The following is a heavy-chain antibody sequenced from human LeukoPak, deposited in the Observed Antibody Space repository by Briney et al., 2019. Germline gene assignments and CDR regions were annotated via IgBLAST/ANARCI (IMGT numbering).Heavy chain of an antibody. CDR2: ISGSGGST. CDR1: GFTLSSYA. J-gene: IGHJ4*02. CDR3: AKDLGVVITYYFDY. Sequence: GGSLRLSCAASGFTLSSYAMSWVRPAPGKGLEWVSAISGSGGSTYYADSVKGRFTISRDNSKNTLYLQMNSLRAEDTAVYYCAKDLGVVITYYFDYWGQGTLVTVSS. D-gene: IGHD3-3*01. V-gene: IGHV3-23*01.